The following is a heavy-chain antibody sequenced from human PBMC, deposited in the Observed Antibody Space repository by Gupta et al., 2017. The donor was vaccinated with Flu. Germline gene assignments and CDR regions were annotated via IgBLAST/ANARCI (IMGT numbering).Heavy chain of an antibody. J-gene: IGHJ3*01. CDR1: GVTFSHSW. V-gene: IGHV3-15*01. CDR2: IKSKPDGGTS. D-gene: IGHD1-26*01. Sequence: EVQLVVPGGGLVKPGGSFRPSCSVSGVTFSHSWITCVRQAPGRGVGWVGRIKSKPDGGTSDSARPVKGRFRISRKDSKNRLCQQMGSLRTGDTAVYNCTTDTSGGYAYDVWGRWTRVTDSS. CDR3: TTDTSGGYAYDV.